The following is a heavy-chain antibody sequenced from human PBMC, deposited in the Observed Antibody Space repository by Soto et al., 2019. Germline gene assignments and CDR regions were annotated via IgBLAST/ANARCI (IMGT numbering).Heavy chain of an antibody. V-gene: IGHV3-73*01. Sequence: PGGSLRLSCAASGFTFSGSAMHWVRQASGKGLEWVGRIRSKANSYATAYAASVKGGFTISRDDSKNTAYLQMNSLKTEDTAVYYCTRQTFPYGSGSYYNVHWGQGTTVTVSS. CDR2: IRSKANSYAT. D-gene: IGHD3-10*01. CDR3: TRQTFPYGSGSYYNVH. J-gene: IGHJ6*02. CDR1: GFTFSGSA.